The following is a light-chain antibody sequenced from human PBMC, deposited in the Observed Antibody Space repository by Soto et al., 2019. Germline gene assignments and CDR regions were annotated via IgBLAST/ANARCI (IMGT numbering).Light chain of an antibody. V-gene: IGKV3-11*01. CDR3: QQRSNWPST. Sequence: EIVLTQSPATLSLSPGNRATLSCRASQRVSGYLDWYQQKPGQAPRLLIYDASNRATGIPARFSGSGSGTDFTLTITSLEPEDFAVYYCQQRSNWPSTFGGGTKVEI. CDR2: DAS. J-gene: IGKJ4*01. CDR1: QRVSGY.